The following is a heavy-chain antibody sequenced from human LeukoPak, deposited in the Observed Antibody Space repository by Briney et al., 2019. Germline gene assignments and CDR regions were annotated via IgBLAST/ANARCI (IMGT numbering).Heavy chain of an antibody. CDR1: GFTFSSYS. V-gene: IGHV3-21*01. D-gene: IGHD1-26*01. Sequence: GGTLRLSCAASGFTFSSYSMNWVRQAPGKGLEWVSSISSSSSYIYYADSVKGRFTISRDNAKNSLYLQMNSLRAEDTAVYYCARDGVGDFDYWGQGTLVTVSS. J-gene: IGHJ4*02. CDR2: ISSSSSYI. CDR3: ARDGVGDFDY.